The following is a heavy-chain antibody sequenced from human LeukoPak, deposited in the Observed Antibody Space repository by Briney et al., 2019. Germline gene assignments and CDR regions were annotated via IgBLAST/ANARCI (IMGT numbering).Heavy chain of an antibody. D-gene: IGHD3-22*01. V-gene: IGHV3-21*01. CDR3: ARDRIRTYYYDSSGYSPFDC. CDR1: GFTFSSYS. Sequence: GGSLRLSCAASGFTFSSYSMNWVRQAPGKGLEWVSSISSSSSSYIYYADSVKGRFTISRDNAQNSLYLQMNSLRAEDAAVYYCARDRIRTYYYDSSGYSPFDCWGQGTLVTVSS. CDR2: ISSSSSSYI. J-gene: IGHJ4*02.